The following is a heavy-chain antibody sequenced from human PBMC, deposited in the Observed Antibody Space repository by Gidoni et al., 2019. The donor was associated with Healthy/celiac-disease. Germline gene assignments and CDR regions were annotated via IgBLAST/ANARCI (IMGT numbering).Heavy chain of an antibody. CDR1: GGSFSGYY. Sequence: QVQLQQWGAGLLKPSETLSLTCAVDGGSFSGYYWSWIRQPPGKGLEWIGEINHSGSTNYNPSLKSRVTISVDTSKNQFSLKLSSVTAADTAVYYCARGYYYGSGRVPYYFDYWGQGTLVTVSS. V-gene: IGHV4-34*01. CDR3: ARGYYYGSGRVPYYFDY. D-gene: IGHD3-10*01. J-gene: IGHJ4*02. CDR2: INHSGST.